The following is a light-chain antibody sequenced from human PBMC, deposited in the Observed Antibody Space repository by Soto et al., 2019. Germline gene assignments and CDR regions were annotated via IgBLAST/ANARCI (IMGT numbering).Light chain of an antibody. Sequence: QSALTQPRSASGSPGQSVTISCTGTSSDFGGSHYVSWYRQYSGKAPKLIIYDVIKRPSGVPDRFSRSKSSNTASLTISGLQAVDEADYYGCSYAGSYTWVFGGGTKLTVL. V-gene: IGLV2-11*01. CDR3: CSYAGSYTWV. CDR2: DVI. J-gene: IGLJ3*02. CDR1: SSDFGGSHY.